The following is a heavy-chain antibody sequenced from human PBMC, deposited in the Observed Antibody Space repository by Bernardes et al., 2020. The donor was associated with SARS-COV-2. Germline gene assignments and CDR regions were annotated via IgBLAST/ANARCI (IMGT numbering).Heavy chain of an antibody. Sequence: GGSLRLSCAASGFTFSDYYMGWIRQAPGKGLEWISYISCNDAYANYADSVRGRFTISRDNAKNLLYLQMNSLRAEDTAVYYCARIDEVTGRDYWGQGTLVTVSS. J-gene: IGHJ4*02. V-gene: IGHV3-11*06. CDR1: GFTFSDYY. CDR3: ARIDEVTGRDY. D-gene: IGHD2-21*02. CDR2: ISCNDAYA.